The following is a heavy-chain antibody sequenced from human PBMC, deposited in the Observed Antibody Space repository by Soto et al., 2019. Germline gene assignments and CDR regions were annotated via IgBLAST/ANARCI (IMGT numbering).Heavy chain of an antibody. CDR2: INTDGSST. CDR1: EISFSSYW. Sequence: EVQLVESGGGLVPPGGSLRLSCAAAEISFSSYWMHWVRQAPGKVLVWVSRINTDGSSTNYADSVKGRFTISRDNAKNTLYLQMNSLRAEDTAVYYCARGSLATRNAMGVWGQGTTVTVSS. D-gene: IGHD6-6*01. J-gene: IGHJ6*02. V-gene: IGHV3-74*01. CDR3: ARGSLATRNAMGV.